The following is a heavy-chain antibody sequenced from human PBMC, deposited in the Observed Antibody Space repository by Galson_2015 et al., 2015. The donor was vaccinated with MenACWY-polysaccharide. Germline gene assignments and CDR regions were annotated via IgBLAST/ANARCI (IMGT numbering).Heavy chain of an antibody. D-gene: IGHD6-13*01. V-gene: IGHV3-33*01. CDR1: GSRFSNSG. CDR2: IQYDGSKI. CDR3: AREGSRIVFHAFDT. J-gene: IGHJ3*02. Sequence: SLRLSCAASGSRFSNSGMHWVRQAPGKGLEWVAVIQYDGSKIVYADSVKGRFTISRDNSKNTLFLEMNCLGAEDTAVYYCAREGSRIVFHAFDTWGQGTMVTVSS.